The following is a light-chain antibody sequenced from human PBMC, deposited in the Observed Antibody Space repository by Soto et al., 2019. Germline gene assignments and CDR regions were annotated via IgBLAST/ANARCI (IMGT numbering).Light chain of an antibody. CDR3: QQYYSTPWT. V-gene: IGKV4-1*01. CDR2: WAS. CDR1: QSVLYSSNHKNY. Sequence: DIVMTQSPDSLAVSLGERATINFKSSQSVLYSSNHKNYLAWYQQKPGQAPKLLISWASTRESGVPDRFSSRGTGTDFSPTIRCPKTEDVAGYFCQQYYSTPWTFGHLNNVEL. J-gene: IGKJ1*01.